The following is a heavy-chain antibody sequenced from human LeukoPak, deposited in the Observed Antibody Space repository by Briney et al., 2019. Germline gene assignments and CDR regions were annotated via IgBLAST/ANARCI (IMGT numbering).Heavy chain of an antibody. Sequence: ASVKVSCKASGYTFTSYDINWVRQATGQGLEWMGWMNPNSGNTGYAQKFQGRVTMTSNTSISTTYMELSSLRSEATAVYYCARVECSGGRCYVHRWTDRWGQGTLVTVSS. J-gene: IGHJ5*02. CDR3: ARVECSGGRCYVHRWTDR. CDR1: GYTFTSYD. D-gene: IGHD2-15*01. V-gene: IGHV1-8*01. CDR2: MNPNSGNT.